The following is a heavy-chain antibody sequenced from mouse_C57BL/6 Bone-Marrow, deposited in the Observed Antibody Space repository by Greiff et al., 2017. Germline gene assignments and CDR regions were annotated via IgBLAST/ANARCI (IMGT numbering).Heavy chain of an antibody. CDR3: ARKGLLLLAMDY. V-gene: IGHV2-2*01. D-gene: IGHD3-1*01. CDR2: IWSGGST. Sequence: QVQLKESGPGLVQPSQSLSITCTVSGFSLTSYGVHWVRQSPGKGLEWLGVIWSGGSTDYNAAFISRLSISKDNSKSQVFFKMNGLQADDTAIYYCARKGLLLLAMDYWGQGTSVTVSS. J-gene: IGHJ4*01. CDR1: GFSLTSYG.